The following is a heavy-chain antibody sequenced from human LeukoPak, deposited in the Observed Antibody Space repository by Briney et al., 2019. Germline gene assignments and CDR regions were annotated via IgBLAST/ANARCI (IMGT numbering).Heavy chain of an antibody. CDR2: TSYHGSNK. CDR3: ARTSSGTRDAFDI. Sequence: GRSLRLSCAAPGVTLSDHHMDWVRQAPGKGLEWVAVTSYHGSNKYYADSVKGRFTISRDNSKNTLYLQMNSLRAEDTAVYYCARTSSGTRDAFDIWGQGTMVTVSS. J-gene: IGHJ3*02. CDR1: GVTLSDHH. D-gene: IGHD1-1*01. V-gene: IGHV3-30*01.